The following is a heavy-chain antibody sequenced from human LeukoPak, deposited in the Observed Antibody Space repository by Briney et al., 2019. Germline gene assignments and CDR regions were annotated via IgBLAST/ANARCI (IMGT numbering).Heavy chain of an antibody. D-gene: IGHD6-19*01. J-gene: IGHJ5*02. Sequence: SETLSLTCTVSGGSISSSSYYWGWIRQPPGKGLEWIGSIYYSGSTYYNPSLKSRVTISVDTSKNQFSLKLSSVTAADTAVYYCARAFGLDSSGWFIWFDPWGQGTLVTVSS. V-gene: IGHV4-39*07. CDR2: IYYSGST. CDR3: ARAFGLDSSGWFIWFDP. CDR1: GGSISSSSYY.